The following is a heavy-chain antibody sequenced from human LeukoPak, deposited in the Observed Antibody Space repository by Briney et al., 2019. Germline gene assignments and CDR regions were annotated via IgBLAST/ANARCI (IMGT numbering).Heavy chain of an antibody. CDR3: AKSPIAARFIFDY. J-gene: IGHJ4*02. V-gene: IGHV3-30*02. D-gene: IGHD6-6*01. CDR1: GFTFSSYG. CDR2: IRYDGSNK. Sequence: GGSLRLSCAASGFTFSSYGMHWVRQAPGKGLEWVAFIRYDGSNKYYADSVKGRFTISRDNSKNTLYLQMNSLRAEDTAVYYCAKSPIAARFIFDYWGQGTLVTVSS.